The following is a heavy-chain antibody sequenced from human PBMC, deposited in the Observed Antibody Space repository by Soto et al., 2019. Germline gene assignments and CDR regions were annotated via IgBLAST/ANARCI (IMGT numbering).Heavy chain of an antibody. Sequence: QVQLVQSGAEVKEPGASVKASGKASGCTFTTYYIHWVRQAPGQGLEWMGRIDPAGGSTSYAQKFQGRVTMTRDTSTSTVYMELSSLRSEDTAVYYCARNVNSGLDYWGQGTLVTISS. V-gene: IGHV1-46*01. CDR1: GCTFTTYY. D-gene: IGHD1-26*01. CDR3: ARNVNSGLDY. J-gene: IGHJ4*02. CDR2: IDPAGGST.